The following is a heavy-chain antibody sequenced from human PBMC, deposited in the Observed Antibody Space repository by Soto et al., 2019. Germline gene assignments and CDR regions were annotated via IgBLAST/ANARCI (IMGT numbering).Heavy chain of an antibody. V-gene: IGHV3-30-3*01. CDR3: ARDRGPYSVLYYFDY. D-gene: IGHD3-10*01. CDR1: EFTFSSYA. J-gene: IGHJ4*02. Sequence: QVQLVESGGGVVQPGRSLRLSCAASEFTFSSYAMHWVRQAPGKGLEWVAVISYDGSNKYYADSVKGRFTISRDNSKNTLYLQMNSLRAEDTAVYYCARDRGPYSVLYYFDYWGQGTLVTVSS. CDR2: ISYDGSNK.